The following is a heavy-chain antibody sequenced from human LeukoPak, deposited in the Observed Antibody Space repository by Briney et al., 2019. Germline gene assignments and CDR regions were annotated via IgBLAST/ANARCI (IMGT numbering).Heavy chain of an antibody. CDR1: GYSISSGYY. Sequence: ASETLSLTCAVSGYSISSGYYWGRIRQPPGKGLEWIGSIYHSGSTYYNPSLKSRVTISVDTSKNQFSLKLSSVTAADTAVYYCARHSGCSSTSCEVTWFDPWGQGTLVTVSS. CDR3: ARHSGCSSTSCEVTWFDP. CDR2: IYHSGST. J-gene: IGHJ5*02. V-gene: IGHV4-38-2*01. D-gene: IGHD2-2*01.